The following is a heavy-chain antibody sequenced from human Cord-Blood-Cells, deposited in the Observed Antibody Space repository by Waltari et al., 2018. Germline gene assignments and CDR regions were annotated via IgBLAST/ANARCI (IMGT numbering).Heavy chain of an antibody. CDR3: ARDDGITGTTGVEY. V-gene: IGHV1-69*09. CDR1: GGTFSSYA. Sequence: QVQLVQSGAEVKKPGSSVKVSCKASGGTFSSYAISWVRQAPGQGLEWMGRIIPIRGIAKYAQKFQGRVTITADKSTSTAYMELSKLRSEDTAVYYCARDDGITGTTGVEYWGQGTLVTVSS. D-gene: IGHD1-7*01. CDR2: IIPIRGIA. J-gene: IGHJ4*02.